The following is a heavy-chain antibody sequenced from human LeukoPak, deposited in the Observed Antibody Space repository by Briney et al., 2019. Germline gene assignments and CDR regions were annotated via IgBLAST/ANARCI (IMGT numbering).Heavy chain of an antibody. J-gene: IGHJ6*02. CDR2: ISYDGSNK. CDR3: ARDAIVVTNGMDV. D-gene: IGHD3-22*01. V-gene: IGHV3-30*03. Sequence: GGSLRLSCAASGFTFSSYGMHWVRQAPGKGLEWVAVISYDGSNKYYADSVKGRSTISRDNSKNTVSLQTISLTAEDTAVYYCARDAIVVTNGMDVWGLGTTVTVS. CDR1: GFTFSSYG.